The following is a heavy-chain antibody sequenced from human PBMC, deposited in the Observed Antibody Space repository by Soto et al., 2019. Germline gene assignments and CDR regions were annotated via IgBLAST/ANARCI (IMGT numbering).Heavy chain of an antibody. J-gene: IGHJ5*02. V-gene: IGHV3-48*01. CDR1: GFTFSSYS. CDR3: ARTDYYGSGNPGGLFDP. D-gene: IGHD3-10*01. Sequence: PGGSLRLSCAASGFTFSSYSMNWVRQAPGKGLEWVSYISSSSSTIYYADSVKGRFTISRDNAKNSLYLQMNSLRAKDTAVYYCARTDYYGSGNPGGLFDPWGQGTLVTVSS. CDR2: ISSSSSTI.